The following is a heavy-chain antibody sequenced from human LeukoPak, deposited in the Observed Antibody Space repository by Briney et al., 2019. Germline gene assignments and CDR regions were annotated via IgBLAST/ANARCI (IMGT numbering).Heavy chain of an antibody. CDR3: ARHLQTITMIVVVSRCAFDI. J-gene: IGHJ3*02. CDR1: GYTFTSYG. V-gene: IGHV1-18*01. Sequence: ASVKVSCKASGYTFTSYGISWVRQAPGQGLEWMGWISAYNGNTNYAQKLQGRVTMTTDTSTSTAYLELRSLRSDDTAVYYCARHLQTITMIVVVSRCAFDIWGQGTMVTVSS. CDR2: ISAYNGNT. D-gene: IGHD3-22*01.